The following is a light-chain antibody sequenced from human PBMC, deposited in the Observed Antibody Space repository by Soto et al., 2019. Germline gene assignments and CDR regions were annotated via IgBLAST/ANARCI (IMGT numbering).Light chain of an antibody. V-gene: IGLV1-40*01. CDR1: SSNIGAGYD. CDR2: NNI. CDR3: QSYDTMLSGPGV. Sequence: QSVLTQPPSVSGAPGQRVTISCTGNSSNIGAGYDVHWYQQLPGTAPKLLIYNNINRPSGVPDRFSGSKSGTSASLAIAGLQAEDEADYYCQSYDTMLSGPGVFGGGTKLTVL. J-gene: IGLJ2*01.